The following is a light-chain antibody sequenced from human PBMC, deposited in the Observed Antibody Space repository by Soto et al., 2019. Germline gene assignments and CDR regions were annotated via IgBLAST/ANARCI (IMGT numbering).Light chain of an antibody. CDR1: SSNLGAGYD. CDR3: QSYDSSLIVSKV. Sequence: QSVLTQPPSVSGAPGQRVTISCSGSSSNLGAGYDVQWYRQFPGTAPKLPIYANGVRPSGVPDRFSGSKSGTSASLAITGLQAEDEADYYCQSYDSSLIVSKVFGTGTKVTVL. V-gene: IGLV1-40*01. CDR2: ANG. J-gene: IGLJ1*01.